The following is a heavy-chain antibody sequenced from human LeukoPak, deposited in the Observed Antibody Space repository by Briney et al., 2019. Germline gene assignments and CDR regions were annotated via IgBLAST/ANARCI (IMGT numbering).Heavy chain of an antibody. V-gene: IGHV4-39*01. CDR1: DGSISSSNYY. J-gene: IGHJ4*02. CDR2: VYHSGST. CDR3: ARLRDSRSYYFDY. Sequence: SETLSLTCTVSDGSISSSNYYWGWIRQPPGKGLEWIGSVYHSGSTYYTPSLKSRVTISVDTSKNQFSLQLSSVTAADTAVYYCARLRDSRSYYFDYWGQGILVTVSS. D-gene: IGHD6-6*01.